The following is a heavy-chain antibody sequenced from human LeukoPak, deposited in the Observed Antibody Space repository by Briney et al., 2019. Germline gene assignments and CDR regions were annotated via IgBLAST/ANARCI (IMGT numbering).Heavy chain of an antibody. Sequence: GGSLRLSCAASGFTFSSYWMHWVRQAPGKGLVWVSRISNDGSSTTYADSVKGRFTISRDNAKNTLYLQMNSLRAEDTAVYYCARGYSGSYRVDYWGQGTLVTVSS. CDR2: ISNDGSST. J-gene: IGHJ4*02. D-gene: IGHD1-26*01. CDR1: GFTFSSYW. CDR3: ARGYSGSYRVDY. V-gene: IGHV3-74*01.